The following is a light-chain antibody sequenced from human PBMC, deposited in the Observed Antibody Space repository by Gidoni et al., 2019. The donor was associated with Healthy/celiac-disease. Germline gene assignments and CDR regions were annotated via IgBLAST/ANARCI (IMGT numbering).Light chain of an antibody. V-gene: IGKV1-39*01. CDR2: AAS. J-gene: IGKJ1*01. CDR1: QSISSY. Sequence: DIQMTQSPSSLSASVEDRVTLTCRASQSISSYLNWYQQKPGKAPKLLIYAASSWQSGVPSRFSGSGSGTDFTLTISSLQPEDVATYYCQQSYTTSWTFGQGTKVEIK. CDR3: QQSYTTSWT.